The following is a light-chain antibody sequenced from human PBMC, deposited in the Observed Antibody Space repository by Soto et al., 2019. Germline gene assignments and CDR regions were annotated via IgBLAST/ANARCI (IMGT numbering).Light chain of an antibody. CDR2: GAC. J-gene: IGKJ2*01. CDR1: QSVSSN. V-gene: IGKV3D-15*03. Sequence: EIVMTQSPATLSVSPGERATLSCRASQSVSSNLAWYQQKPGQAPRLLIYGACIRATGIPARFSGSGSGTDFTLTISILQSEDFAVYYCQQYNNWARTFGQGTKLEIK. CDR3: QQYNNWART.